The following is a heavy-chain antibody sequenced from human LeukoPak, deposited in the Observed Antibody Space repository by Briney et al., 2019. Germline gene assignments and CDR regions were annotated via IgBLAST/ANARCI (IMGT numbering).Heavy chain of an antibody. CDR2: ISGSGGST. V-gene: IGHV3-23*01. Sequence: GGSLRLSCAASGFTFSSYAMSWVRQAPGKGLEWVSAISGSGGSTYYADSVKGRFTISRDNSKNTLYLQMNSLRAEDTAVYYCAKVPNSSSWTYYMDVWGKGTTVTVSS. D-gene: IGHD6-13*01. CDR3: AKVPNSSSWTYYMDV. CDR1: GFTFSSYA. J-gene: IGHJ6*03.